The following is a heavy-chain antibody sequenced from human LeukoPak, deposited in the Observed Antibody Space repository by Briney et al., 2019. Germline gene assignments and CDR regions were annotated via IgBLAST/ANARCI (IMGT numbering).Heavy chain of an antibody. V-gene: IGHV3-53*05. J-gene: IGHJ4*02. CDR2: IYSGGST. CDR1: GFTVSSNY. Sequence: GGSLRLSCAASGFTVSSNYMSWVRQAPGKGLEWVSVIYSGGSTYYADSVKGRFTISRDNSKNTLYLQMNSLRAEDTAVYYRAKDLISWYYYDSSGYSPIFDYWGQGTLVTVSS. CDR3: AKDLISWYYYDSSGYSPIFDY. D-gene: IGHD3-22*01.